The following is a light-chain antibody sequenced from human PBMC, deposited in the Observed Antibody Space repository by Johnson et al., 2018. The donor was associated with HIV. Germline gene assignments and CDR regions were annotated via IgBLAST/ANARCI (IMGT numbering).Light chain of an antibody. Sequence: QSILTQPPSVSAAPGQKVTISCSGSSSNIGNYYVSWYQQFPGTAPKLLIYENNKRPSGIPGRFSASKSDTSAILGITGLLRRAEADYYCGTWDSHLRAFVFGTGTKVTVL. CDR2: ENN. V-gene: IGLV1-51*02. J-gene: IGLJ1*01. CDR1: SSNIGNYY. CDR3: GTWDSHLRAFV.